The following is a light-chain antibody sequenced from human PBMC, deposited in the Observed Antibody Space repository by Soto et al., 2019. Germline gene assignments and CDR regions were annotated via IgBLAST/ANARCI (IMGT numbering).Light chain of an antibody. CDR2: GAS. V-gene: IGKV3-20*01. Sequence: EIVLTQSPGTLSLSPGERATLSCRASQSVHSGYLAWYQQKPGQAPRLVIYGASSRATGIPDRFSGSGSGTDFTLSISRLEPEDFAVYYCQQFGTSPFTFGPGTKVDIK. CDR1: QSVHSGY. CDR3: QQFGTSPFT. J-gene: IGKJ3*01.